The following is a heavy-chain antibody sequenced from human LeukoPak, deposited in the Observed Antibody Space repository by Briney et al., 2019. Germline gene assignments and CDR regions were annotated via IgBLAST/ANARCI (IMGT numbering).Heavy chain of an antibody. CDR1: GFTFSDYY. CDR3: ARDPHNWNYLFYYMDV. J-gene: IGHJ6*03. Sequence: PGGSLRLSCAASGFTFSDYYMSWIRQAPGKGLEWVSYISSSGSTIYYADSVKGRFTISRDNAKNSLYLQMNSLRAEDTAVYYCARDPHNWNYLFYYMDVWGKGTTVTVSS. V-gene: IGHV3-11*04. D-gene: IGHD1-7*01. CDR2: ISSSGSTI.